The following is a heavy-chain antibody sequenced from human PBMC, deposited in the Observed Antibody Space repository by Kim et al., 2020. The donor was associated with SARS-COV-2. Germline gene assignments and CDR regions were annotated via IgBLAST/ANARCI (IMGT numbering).Heavy chain of an antibody. Sequence: ASVKVSCKASGYTFTSYAMHWVRQAPGQRLEWMGWINAGNGNTKYSQKFQGRVTITRDTSASTAYMELSSLRSEDTTVYYCARDPPSIAATPTSTWFDPWGQGTLVTVSS. CDR3: ARDPPSIAATPTSTWFDP. J-gene: IGHJ5*02. D-gene: IGHD6-25*01. V-gene: IGHV1-3*01. CDR1: GYTFTSYA. CDR2: INAGNGNT.